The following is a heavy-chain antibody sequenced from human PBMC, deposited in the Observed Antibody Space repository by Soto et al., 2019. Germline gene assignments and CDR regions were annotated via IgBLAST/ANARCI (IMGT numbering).Heavy chain of an antibody. J-gene: IGHJ5*02. CDR1: GGSISSYC. CDR2: IYYSGST. CDR3: ARADLIDCSSTSCYDVSRFDP. D-gene: IGHD2-2*01. Sequence: TSETLSLTCTVSGGSISSYCWSWIRQPPGKGLEWIGYIYYSGSTNYNPSLKSRVTISVDTSKNQFSLKLSSVTAADTAVYYCARADLIDCSSTSCYDVSRFDPWGQGTLVTVSS. V-gene: IGHV4-59*01.